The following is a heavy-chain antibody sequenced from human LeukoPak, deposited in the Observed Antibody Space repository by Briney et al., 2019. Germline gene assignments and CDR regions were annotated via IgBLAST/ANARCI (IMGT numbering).Heavy chain of an antibody. CDR2: IYYSGST. Sequence: SETLSLTCTVSGGSISSYYWSWIRQPPGKGPEWIGYIYYSGSTNYNPSLKSRVTISVDTSKNQFSLKLSSVTAADTAVYYCARGQGVTMVRAQTYYFDYWGQGTLVTVSS. J-gene: IGHJ4*02. V-gene: IGHV4-59*08. D-gene: IGHD3-10*01. CDR3: ARGQGVTMVRAQTYYFDY. CDR1: GGSISSYY.